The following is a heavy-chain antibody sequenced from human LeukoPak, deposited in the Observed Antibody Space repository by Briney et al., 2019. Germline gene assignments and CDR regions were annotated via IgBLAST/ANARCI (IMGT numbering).Heavy chain of an antibody. Sequence: ASVKVSCKASGYTFTSYYMHWVRQAPGQGLEWMGIINPSGGSTNYAQKFQGRVTITADESTSTAYMELSSLRSEDTAVYYCARVDCGGDCLMDWYYGMDVWGQGTTVTVSS. D-gene: IGHD2-21*02. CDR1: GYTFTSYY. CDR2: INPSGGST. V-gene: IGHV1-46*01. CDR3: ARVDCGGDCLMDWYYGMDV. J-gene: IGHJ6*02.